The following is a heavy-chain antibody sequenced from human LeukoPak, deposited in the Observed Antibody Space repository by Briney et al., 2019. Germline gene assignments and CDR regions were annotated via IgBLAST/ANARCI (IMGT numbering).Heavy chain of an antibody. V-gene: IGHV4-4*07. Sequence: SETLSLTCTVSGASISSHYWSWIRQPAGKGLERIGRIYTSGSPDYNPSLKTRVTMSADTSNNQFSLELSSVTAADTAVYYCAREGALNHPLYYYYGMDVWGQGTTVTVSS. CDR3: AREGALNHPLYYYYGMDV. D-gene: IGHD1-14*01. J-gene: IGHJ6*02. CDR2: IYTSGSP. CDR1: GASISSHY.